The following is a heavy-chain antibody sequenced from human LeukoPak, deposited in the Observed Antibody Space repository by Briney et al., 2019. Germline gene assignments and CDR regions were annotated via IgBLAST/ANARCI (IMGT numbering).Heavy chain of an antibody. D-gene: IGHD6-19*01. CDR3: AGAGYSSVWSTYDY. Sequence: GGSLRFSCAASGFTFSSYAMHWVRQAPGKGLEWVAVISFDGSNKYYADSVKGRFTISRDNSKNTLYLQMNSLRAEDTAVYYCAGAGYSSVWSTYDYWGQGTLVTVSS. J-gene: IGHJ4*02. CDR2: ISFDGSNK. CDR1: GFTFSSYA. V-gene: IGHV3-30-3*01.